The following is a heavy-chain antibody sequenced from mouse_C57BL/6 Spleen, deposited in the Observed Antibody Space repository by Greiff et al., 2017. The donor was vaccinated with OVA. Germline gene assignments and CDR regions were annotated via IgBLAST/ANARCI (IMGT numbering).Heavy chain of an antibody. Sequence: QVQLQQPGAELVRPGSSVKLSCKASGYTFTSYWMHWVKQRPIQGLEWIGNIDPSDSETHYNQKFKDKATLTVDKSSSTAYMQLSSLTSEDSAVYYCARSGYYDDDKYGRYFDVWGTGTTVTVSS. CDR2: IDPSDSET. D-gene: IGHD2-4*01. J-gene: IGHJ1*03. CDR1: GYTFTSYW. CDR3: ARSGYYDDDKYGRYFDV. V-gene: IGHV1-52*01.